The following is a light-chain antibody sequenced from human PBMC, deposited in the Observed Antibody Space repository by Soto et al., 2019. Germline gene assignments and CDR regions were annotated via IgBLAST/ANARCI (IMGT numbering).Light chain of an antibody. CDR2: GAS. Sequence: EIVMTQYPATLSVSPGESATLSCRASQSISSELAWYQQKPGQPPRLLIYGASTRATGVPARFTGSGSGSDFTLTISGLQSEDFAVSYCQQGHNWPLTFGQGTRLEI. CDR3: QQGHNWPLT. CDR1: QSISSE. J-gene: IGKJ2*01. V-gene: IGKV3-15*01.